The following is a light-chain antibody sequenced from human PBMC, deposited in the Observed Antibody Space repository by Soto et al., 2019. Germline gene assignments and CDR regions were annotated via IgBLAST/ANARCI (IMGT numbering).Light chain of an antibody. V-gene: IGLV2-11*01. CDR1: ISDVGGYNY. CDR2: DVS. CDR3: CSYAGSYTYV. Sequence: QAALTQPRCVSGSPGQSVTISCTGTISDVGGYNYVSWYQQHPGKAPKLMIYDVSKRPSGVPDRFSGSKSGNTASLTISGLQAEDEADYYCCSYAGSYTYVFGTGTKVTVL. J-gene: IGLJ1*01.